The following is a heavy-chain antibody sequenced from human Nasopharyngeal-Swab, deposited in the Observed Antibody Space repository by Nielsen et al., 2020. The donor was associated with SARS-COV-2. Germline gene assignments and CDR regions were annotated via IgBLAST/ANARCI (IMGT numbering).Heavy chain of an antibody. V-gene: IGHV4-61*05. CDR2: IYYSGST. J-gene: IGHJ6*03. Sequence: WIRQPPGKGLEWIGYIYYSGSTNYNPSLKSRVTISVDKSKNQFSLKLSSVTAADTAVYYCAREGYCSGGSCYSGRPYYYYYMDVWGKGTTVTVSS. CDR3: AREGYCSGGSCYSGRPYYYYYMDV. D-gene: IGHD2-15*01.